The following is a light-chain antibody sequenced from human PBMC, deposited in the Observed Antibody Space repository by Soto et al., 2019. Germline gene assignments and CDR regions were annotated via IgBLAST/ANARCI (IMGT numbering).Light chain of an antibody. CDR2: RSS. CDR3: AAWDDSLYGPV. J-gene: IGLJ2*01. Sequence: QPVLTQPPSASGPPGQTVTISCSGSRSNIGSNPVNWYQQLPGTAPRLLLYRSSQRPSGVPDRFSGSKSGTSASLAISGLQSEDEAEYYCAAWDDSLYGPVFGGGTKVTVL. V-gene: IGLV1-44*01. CDR1: RSNIGSNP.